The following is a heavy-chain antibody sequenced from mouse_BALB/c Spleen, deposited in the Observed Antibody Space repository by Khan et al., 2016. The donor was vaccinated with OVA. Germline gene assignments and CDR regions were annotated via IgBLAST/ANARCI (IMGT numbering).Heavy chain of an antibody. D-gene: IGHD2-12*01. CDR1: GYSITSDYA. J-gene: IGHJ4*01. Sequence: EVQLQESGPGLVKPSQSLSLTCTVTGYSITSDYAWNWIWQFPGNKLEWMGSISSTGSTSYNPSLKSRISLTRDTSKNQFFLQLKSVTTEDTATYYCARSLYYSYGDAWDIWGRGTSVTVSS. CDR2: ISSTGST. V-gene: IGHV3-2*02. CDR3: ARSLYYSYGDAWDI.